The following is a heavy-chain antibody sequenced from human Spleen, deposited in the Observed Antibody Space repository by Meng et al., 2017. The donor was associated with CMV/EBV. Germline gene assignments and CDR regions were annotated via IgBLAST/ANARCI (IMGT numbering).Heavy chain of an antibody. Sequence: ASVKVSCKASGYDFTSYYLYWVRQAPGQGLEWMGIINPTGGRTSYAQNLQGRVTMARDTSTSTLYMEMSSLRSEDTAVYYCARVGREGGLDVWGQGTTVTVSS. CDR1: GYDFTSYY. CDR2: INPTGGRT. D-gene: IGHD1-26*01. J-gene: IGHJ6*02. V-gene: IGHV1-46*01. CDR3: ARVGREGGLDV.